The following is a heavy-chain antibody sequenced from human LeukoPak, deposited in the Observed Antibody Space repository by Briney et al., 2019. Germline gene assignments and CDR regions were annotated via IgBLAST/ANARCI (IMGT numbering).Heavy chain of an antibody. CDR2: IIPILGTA. CDR3: ARGLYDYVWGSYRSLSFDY. CDR1: GGTFSSYA. Sequence: GASVKVSCKASGGTFSSYAISWVRQAPEQGLEWMGGIIPILGTANYAQKFQGRVTITTDESTSTAYMELSSLRSEDTAVYYCARGLYDYVWGSYRSLSFDYWGQGTLVTVSS. D-gene: IGHD3-16*02. J-gene: IGHJ4*02. V-gene: IGHV1-69*05.